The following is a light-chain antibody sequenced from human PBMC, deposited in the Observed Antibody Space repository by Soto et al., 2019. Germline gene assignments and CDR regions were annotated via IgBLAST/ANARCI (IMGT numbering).Light chain of an antibody. CDR2: GVS. V-gene: IGKV3-15*01. J-gene: IGKJ5*01. Sequence: IVMTQSPETLSVSAGERATLSCRATQSISSYLAWYQLKPGQAPRLLIYGVSTRATGIPARFSGSGSGTEFTLTISSLQSEDVAVYYCQQYSDWPSITFGQGTRLEIK. CDR3: QQYSDWPSIT. CDR1: QSISSY.